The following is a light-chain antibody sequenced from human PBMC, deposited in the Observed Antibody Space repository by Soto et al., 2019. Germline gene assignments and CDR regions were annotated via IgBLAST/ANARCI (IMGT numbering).Light chain of an antibody. J-gene: IGKJ3*01. Sequence: EIVLTQSPATLSLSPGERATLSCRASQSVSSYLAWYRQKPGQAPRLLIYDASNRATGIPARFSGSGSGTDFPLTISSLETEDFAVYYCQQRSNRPPAFGPGTKVDIK. CDR3: QQRSNRPPA. V-gene: IGKV3-11*01. CDR1: QSVSSY. CDR2: DAS.